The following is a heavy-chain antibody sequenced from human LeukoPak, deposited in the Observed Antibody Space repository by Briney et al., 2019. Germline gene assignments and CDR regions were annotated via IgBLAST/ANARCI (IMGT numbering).Heavy chain of an antibody. D-gene: IGHD6-13*01. CDR1: GFTFSSYS. CDR2: ISSSSSYI. J-gene: IGHJ4*02. CDR3: ARESIAAAGLFDY. V-gene: IGHV3-21*01. Sequence: GGSLRLSCAASGFTFSSYSMNWVRQAPGKGLEWVSSISSSSSYIYYADSVKGRFTISRDNAKNSLYLQMNSLRAEDTAVYYCARESIAAAGLFDYWGQGTLVTVSS.